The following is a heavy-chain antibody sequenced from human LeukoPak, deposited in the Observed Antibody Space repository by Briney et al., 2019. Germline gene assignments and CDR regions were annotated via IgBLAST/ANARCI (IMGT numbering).Heavy chain of an antibody. CDR2: ISYDGSNK. V-gene: IGHV3-30*18. Sequence: GGSLRLSCAASGFTFSSYGMHWVRQAPGKGLEWVAVISYDGSNKYYADSVKGRFTISRDNSKNTLCLQMNSLRAEDTAVYYCAKDSSSSGWYYHDYWGQGTLVTVSS. J-gene: IGHJ4*02. CDR1: GFTFSSYG. D-gene: IGHD6-19*01. CDR3: AKDSSSSGWYYHDY.